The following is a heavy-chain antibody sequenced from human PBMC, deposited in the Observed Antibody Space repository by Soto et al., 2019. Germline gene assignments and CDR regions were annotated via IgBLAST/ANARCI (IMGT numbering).Heavy chain of an antibody. J-gene: IGHJ6*03. CDR1: GGSFRGYY. V-gene: IGHV4-34*01. CDR3: ARCAFGGVIVDYYYYYMYV. CDR2: INHSGST. Sequence: PSETLSLTCAVYGGSFRGYYWSWIRQPPGKGLEWIGEINHSGSTNYNPSLKSRVTISVDTSKNQFSLKLSSVTAADTAVYYCARCAFGGVIVDYYYYYMYVWGKGTTVTVSS. D-gene: IGHD3-16*02.